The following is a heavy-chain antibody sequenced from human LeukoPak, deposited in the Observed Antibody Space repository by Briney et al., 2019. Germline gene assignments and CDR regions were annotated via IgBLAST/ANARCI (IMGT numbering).Heavy chain of an antibody. CDR1: GGSISSYY. J-gene: IGHJ4*02. CDR3: ARDLTIFGVVIPIFDY. V-gene: IGHV4-4*07. D-gene: IGHD3-3*01. CDR2: IYTSGST. Sequence: SETLSLTCTVSGGSISSYYWSWIRQPAGKGLEWIGRIYTSGSTNYNPSLKSRVTMSVDTSKNQFSLKLSSVTAADTAVYYCARDLTIFGVVIPIFDYWGQGTLVTVSS.